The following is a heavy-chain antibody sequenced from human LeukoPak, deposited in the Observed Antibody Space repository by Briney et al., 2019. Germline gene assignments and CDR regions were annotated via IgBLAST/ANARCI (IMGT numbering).Heavy chain of an antibody. CDR2: ISSSGSYI. Sequence: PGGSLRLSCAASEFTFSSYSMNWFRQAPGKGLEWVSSISSSGSYIHYADSVKGRFTISRDNAKNSLFLQMNSLTAEDTAVYYCARGAGCDILTGPHYWGQGTLVTVSS. J-gene: IGHJ4*02. CDR3: ARGAGCDILTGPHY. CDR1: EFTFSSYS. V-gene: IGHV3-21*01. D-gene: IGHD3-9*01.